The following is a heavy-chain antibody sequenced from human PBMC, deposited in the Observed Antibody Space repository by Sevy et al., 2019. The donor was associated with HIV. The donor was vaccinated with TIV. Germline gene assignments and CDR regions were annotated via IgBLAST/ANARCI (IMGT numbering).Heavy chain of an antibody. D-gene: IGHD3-3*01. CDR1: GGSISSSSYY. Sequence: ETLSLTCTVSGGSISSSSYYWGWIRQPPGKGLEWIGSIYYSGSTYYNPSLKSRVTISVDTSKNQFSLKLSSVTAADTAVYYCARHFNSGGTYYDFWSGYEHYFDYWGQGTLVTVSS. J-gene: IGHJ4*02. CDR2: IYYSGST. CDR3: ARHFNSGGTYYDFWSGYEHYFDY. V-gene: IGHV4-39*01.